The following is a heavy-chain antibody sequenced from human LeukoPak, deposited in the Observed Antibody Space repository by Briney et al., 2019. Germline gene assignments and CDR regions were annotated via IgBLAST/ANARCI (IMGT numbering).Heavy chain of an antibody. CDR3: ATSGSGKSSNWFAP. Sequence: ASVPVSCKASGGSFRTYPIRWVRPAPGQGLDWMGGVTHIFRRTHYTQKFQERLIITTDESYTTAYMELRDLRSDDTALYYCATSGSGKSSNWFAPWGQGTLVIVSS. D-gene: IGHD6-25*01. CDR1: GGSFRTYP. V-gene: IGHV1-69*05. J-gene: IGHJ5*02. CDR2: VTHIFRRT.